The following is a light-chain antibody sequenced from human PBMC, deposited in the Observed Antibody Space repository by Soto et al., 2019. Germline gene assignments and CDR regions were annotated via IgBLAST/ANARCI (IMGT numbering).Light chain of an antibody. Sequence: QSVLTQPASVSGSPGQSISISCNGTSSNVGSYNLVSWYQQHPGEAPKLMIYEASKRPSGVSNRFSGSKSGNTASLTISGLQAEDEADYYCCSYAGRDTMIFGGGTKLTVL. V-gene: IGLV2-23*01. J-gene: IGLJ2*01. CDR2: EAS. CDR1: SSNVGSYNL. CDR3: CSYAGRDTMI.